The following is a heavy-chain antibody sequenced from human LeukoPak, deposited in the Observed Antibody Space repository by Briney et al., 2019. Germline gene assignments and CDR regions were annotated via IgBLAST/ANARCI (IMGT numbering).Heavy chain of an antibody. D-gene: IGHD2-8*01. V-gene: IGHV3-23*01. J-gene: IGHJ5*02. CDR2: ISGSGGST. CDR3: AKHSSCMLCPGRFDP. CDR1: GFTFSSYG. Sequence: GGSLRLSCAASGFTFSSYGMSWVRQAPGKGLEWVSIISGSGGSTYYADSVKGRFTISRDNSKNTLYLQMNSLTAEDTAVYYCAKHSSCMLCPGRFDPWGQGTLVTVSS.